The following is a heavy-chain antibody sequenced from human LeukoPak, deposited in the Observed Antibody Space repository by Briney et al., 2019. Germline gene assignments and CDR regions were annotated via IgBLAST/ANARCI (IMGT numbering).Heavy chain of an antibody. V-gene: IGHV1-2*06. Sequence: ASVKVSCKASGYTFTDNYIHWVRQAPGQGLEWMGRVNPDSGGINYAQKFQGRVTMTRDTSINTAFVELRRLRSDDTATYYCARAQNHHDRSGYSDDTFDVWGHGTMITVSS. CDR2: VNPDSGGI. J-gene: IGHJ3*01. D-gene: IGHD3-22*01. CDR1: GYTFTDNY. CDR3: ARAQNHHDRSGYSDDTFDV.